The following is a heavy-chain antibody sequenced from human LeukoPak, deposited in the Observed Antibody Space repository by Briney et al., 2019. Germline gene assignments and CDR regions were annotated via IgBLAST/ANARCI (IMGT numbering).Heavy chain of an antibody. CDR3: ARFWSGEHVDY. CDR1: GDSISSGGYY. Sequence: SETLSLTCTVSGDSISSGGYYWSWIRQHPGKGLEWIGYIYFSGSTYYNPSLKSRVTLSVDTSKSQFSLKLSSVTAADTAVYYCARFWSGEHVDYWGQGTLVTVSS. J-gene: IGHJ4*02. CDR2: IYFSGST. D-gene: IGHD3-3*01. V-gene: IGHV4-31*03.